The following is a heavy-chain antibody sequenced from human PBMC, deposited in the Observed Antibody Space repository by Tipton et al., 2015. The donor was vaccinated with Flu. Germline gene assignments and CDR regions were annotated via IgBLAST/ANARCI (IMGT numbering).Heavy chain of an antibody. J-gene: IGHJ4*02. D-gene: IGHD4/OR15-4a*01. V-gene: IGHV3-7*01. CDR2: IKQDGSVK. CDR1: GFTFSSYW. Sequence: SLRLSCAASGFTFSSYWMSWVRQAPGKGLEWVANIKQDGSVKYYVDSVKGRFTISRDNAKNSLYLQMNSLRAEDTAVYYCARRTVLSTNYFDYWGQGTLVTVSS. CDR3: ARRTVLSTNYFDY.